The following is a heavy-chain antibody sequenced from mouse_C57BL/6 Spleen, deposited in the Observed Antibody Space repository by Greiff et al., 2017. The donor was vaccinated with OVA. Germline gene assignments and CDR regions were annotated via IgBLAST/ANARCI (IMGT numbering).Heavy chain of an antibody. D-gene: IGHD2-1*01. V-gene: IGHV1-52*01. J-gene: IGHJ1*03. CDR2: IDPSDSET. CDR3: ARWGNYGYFDV. CDR1: GYTFTSYW. Sequence: VQLQQPGAELVRPGSSVKLSCKASGYTFTSYWMHWVKQRPIQGLEWIGNIDPSDSETHYNQKFKDKATLTVDKSSSTAYMQLSSLTSEDSAVYYGARWGNYGYFDVWGTGTTGTVSS.